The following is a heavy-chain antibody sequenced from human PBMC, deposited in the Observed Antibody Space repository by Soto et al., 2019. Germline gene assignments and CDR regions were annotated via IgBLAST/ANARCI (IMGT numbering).Heavy chain of an antibody. V-gene: IGHV4-31*11. CDR2: MHHSGTT. CDR3: ARWVEVSLDYFDS. J-gene: IGHJ4*02. CDR1: GAYMRNDYYY. D-gene: IGHD2-15*01. Sequence: QVQLQESGPGLVKPSQTLSLTCAVSGAYMRNDYYYWSWLRQKPGKDLEWIGHMHHSGTTHYNPSLKSRVAISVDTSKNQFSLYLNSVTAADTAVYYCARWVEVSLDYFDSWGQGTPVTVSS.